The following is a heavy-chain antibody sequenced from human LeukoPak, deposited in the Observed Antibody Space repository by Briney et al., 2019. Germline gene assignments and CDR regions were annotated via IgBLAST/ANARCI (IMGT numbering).Heavy chain of an antibody. V-gene: IGHV3-11*05. Sequence: GGSLRRSCAASGFTFSDYYMSWIRQAPGKGLEWVSYISSSSSYTNYADSVKGRFTISRDSAKNSLYLQMNSLRAEDTAVYYCAREGDYAPLPFDYWGQGTLVTVSS. CDR2: ISSSSSYT. D-gene: IGHD2-2*01. J-gene: IGHJ4*02. CDR3: AREGDYAPLPFDY. CDR1: GFTFSDYY.